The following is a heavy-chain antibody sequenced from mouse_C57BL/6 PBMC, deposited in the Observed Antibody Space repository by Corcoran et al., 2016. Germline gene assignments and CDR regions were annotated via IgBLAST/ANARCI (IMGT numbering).Heavy chain of an antibody. Sequence: EVQLQQSVAELVRPGASVKLSCTASGFNIKNTYMHWVKQRPEQGLEWIGRIDPANGNTKYAPKFQGKATITADTSSNTAYLQLSSLTSEETAIYYCARTPLYDGYSYYAMDYWGQGTSVTVSS. V-gene: IGHV14-3*01. CDR2: IDPANGNT. D-gene: IGHD2-3*01. CDR3: ARTPLYDGYSYYAMDY. CDR1: GFNIKNTY. J-gene: IGHJ4*01.